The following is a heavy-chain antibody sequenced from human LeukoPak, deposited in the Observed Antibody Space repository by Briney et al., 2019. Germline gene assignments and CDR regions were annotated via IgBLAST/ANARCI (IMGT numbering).Heavy chain of an antibody. CDR1: GGSISSYH. V-gene: IGHV4-59*01. CDR3: ARSRLGDYYFDY. J-gene: IGHJ4*02. Sequence: SETLSLTCTVSGGSISSYHWSWIRQPPGKGLEWIGYIYYSGSTNYNPSLKSRVTISVDTSKNQFSLKLSSVTAADTAVYYCARSRLGDYYFDYWGQGTLVTVSS. D-gene: IGHD2-21*02. CDR2: IYYSGST.